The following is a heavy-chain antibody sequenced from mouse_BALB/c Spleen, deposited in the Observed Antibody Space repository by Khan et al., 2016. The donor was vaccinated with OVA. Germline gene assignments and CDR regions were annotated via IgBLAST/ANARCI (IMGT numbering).Heavy chain of an antibody. CDR1: GYTFTSYW. J-gene: IGHJ2*01. Sequence: QVQPKESGAELVKAGASVKMFRKASGYTFTSYWMHWVKPRLGQGLEWFAETNPTNGCTYYNEKFKSKATLTVDKSASTAYVLLSGTTFEDSAVYYCARIKKIGATYFDYWGEGTTLTVSS. D-gene: IGHD2-14*01. CDR3: ARIKKIGATYFDY. V-gene: IGHV1S81*02. CDR2: TNPTNGCT.